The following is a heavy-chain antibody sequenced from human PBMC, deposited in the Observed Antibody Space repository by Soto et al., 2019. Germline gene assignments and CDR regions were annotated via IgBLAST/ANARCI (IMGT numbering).Heavy chain of an antibody. D-gene: IGHD6-13*01. V-gene: IGHV3-66*01. CDR2: IYSGGSGGST. J-gene: IGHJ4*02. Sequence: EVQLVESGGGLVQPGGSLRLSCAASGFTVSVNYMSWVRQAPGKGLEGVSVIYSGGSGGSTYYADSVKGRFTISRDNSKNTLYLQMNSLRAEDTAVYYCARDRAAAAFDYWGQGTLVTVSS. CDR3: ARDRAAAAFDY. CDR1: GFTVSVNY.